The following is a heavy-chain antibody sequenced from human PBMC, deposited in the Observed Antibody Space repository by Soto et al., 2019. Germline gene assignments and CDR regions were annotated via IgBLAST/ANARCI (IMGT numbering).Heavy chain of an antibody. J-gene: IGHJ4*02. Sequence: QVQLQESGPGLVKPSQTLSLTCTVSGGSISSGDYYWSWIRQPPGKGLEWIGYIYYSGSTYYNPSLKSRVTISVDTSKNQFSLKLSSVTAADTAVYYCARAGGAYYYDSSGYPRFFDCWGQGTLVTVSS. CDR2: IYYSGST. D-gene: IGHD3-22*01. CDR1: GGSISSGDYY. CDR3: ARAGGAYYYDSSGYPRFFDC. V-gene: IGHV4-30-4*01.